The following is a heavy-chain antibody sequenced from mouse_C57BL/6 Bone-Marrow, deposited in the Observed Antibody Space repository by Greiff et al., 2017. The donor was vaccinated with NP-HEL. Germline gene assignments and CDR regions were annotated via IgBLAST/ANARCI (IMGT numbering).Heavy chain of an antibody. CDR3: ARHEARNWDGYWYFDV. CDR1: GYTFTEYT. CDR2: FYPGSGSI. D-gene: IGHD4-1*01. J-gene: IGHJ1*03. V-gene: IGHV1-62-2*01. Sequence: VQLQQSGAELVKPGASVKLSCKASGYTFTEYTIHWVKQRPGQGLEWIGWFYPGSGSIKYNEKFKGKATLTADKSSSTAYMELSSLTSEDSAVYFCARHEARNWDGYWYFDVWGTGTTVTVSS.